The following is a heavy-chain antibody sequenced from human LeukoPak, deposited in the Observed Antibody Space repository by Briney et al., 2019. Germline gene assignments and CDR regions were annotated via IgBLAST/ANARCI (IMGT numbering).Heavy chain of an antibody. CDR2: FDPEDGET. CDR1: GYTLTELS. D-gene: IGHD3-10*01. J-gene: IGHJ4*02. Sequence: GASVKVSCKVSGYTLTELSMHWVRQAPGKGLEWMGGFDPEDGETIYAQKFQGRVTMTGDTSTDTAYMELSSLRSEDTAVYYCASLPRDYFDYWGQGTLVTVSS. CDR3: ASLPRDYFDY. V-gene: IGHV1-24*01.